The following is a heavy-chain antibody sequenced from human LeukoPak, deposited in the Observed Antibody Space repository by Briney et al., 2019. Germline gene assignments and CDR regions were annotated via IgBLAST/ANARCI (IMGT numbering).Heavy chain of an antibody. CDR3: ARDVGYCSSTSCSTDAFDI. D-gene: IGHD2-2*01. J-gene: IGHJ3*02. CDR2: ISSSSTI. V-gene: IGHV3-48*01. CDR1: GFTFSSYA. Sequence: PGRSLRLSCAASGFTFSSYAMHWVRQAPGKGLEWVSYISSSSTIYYADSVKGRFTISRDNAKNSLYLQMNSLRAEDTAVYYCARDVGYCSSTSCSTDAFDIWGQGTMVTVSS.